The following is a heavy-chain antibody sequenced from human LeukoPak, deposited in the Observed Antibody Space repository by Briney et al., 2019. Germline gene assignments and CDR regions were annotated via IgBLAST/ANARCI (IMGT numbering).Heavy chain of an antibody. CDR3: AELGITMIGGV. V-gene: IGHV3-48*03. J-gene: IGHJ6*04. D-gene: IGHD3-10*02. CDR1: GFTFSSYV. CDR2: ISSSGSTI. Sequence: GGSLRLSCAASGFTFSSYVMNWVRQAPGKGLEWVSYISSSGSTIYYADSVKGRFTISRDNAKNSLYLQMNSLRAEDTAVYHCAELGITMIGGVWGKGTTVTISS.